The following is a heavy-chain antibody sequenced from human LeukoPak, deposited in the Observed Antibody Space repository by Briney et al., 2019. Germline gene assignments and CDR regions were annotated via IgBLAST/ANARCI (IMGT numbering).Heavy chain of an antibody. J-gene: IGHJ6*03. CDR1: GGSISSYY. CDR2: IYYSGST. CDR3: ARVSDFWSGYHYYYMDV. V-gene: IGHV4-59*01. Sequence: PSETLSLTCTVSGGSISSYYWSWIRQPPGKGLEWIGYIYYSGSTNYNPSLKSRVTISVDTSKNQFSPKLSSVTAADTAVYYCARVSDFWSGYHYYYMDVWGKGTTVTVSS. D-gene: IGHD3-3*01.